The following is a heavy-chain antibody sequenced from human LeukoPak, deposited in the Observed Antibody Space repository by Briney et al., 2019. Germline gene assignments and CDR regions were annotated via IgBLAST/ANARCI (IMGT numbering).Heavy chain of an antibody. Sequence: GASVKVSCKASGYTFTGYYMHWVRQAPGQGLEWMGWINPNSGGTNYAQNFQGWVTMTRDTSISTAYMELSRLRSDDTAVYYCARGAPYYYGSGTPASHFDYWGQGTLVTVSS. CDR1: GYTFTGYY. V-gene: IGHV1-2*04. CDR2: INPNSGGT. J-gene: IGHJ4*02. CDR3: ARGAPYYYGSGTPASHFDY. D-gene: IGHD3-10*01.